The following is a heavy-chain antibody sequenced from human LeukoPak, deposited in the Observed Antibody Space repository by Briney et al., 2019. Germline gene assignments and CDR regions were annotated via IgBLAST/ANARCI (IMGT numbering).Heavy chain of an antibody. CDR2: ISSSSSYI. Sequence: GGSLRLSCSASGFTFSTYWMSWVRQAPGKGLEWVSSISSSSSYIYYADSVKGRFTISRDNAKNSLYLQMNSLRAEDTAVYYCVIGEWFDPWGQGTLVTVSS. CDR1: GFTFSTYW. V-gene: IGHV3-21*01. CDR3: VIGEWFDP. J-gene: IGHJ5*02.